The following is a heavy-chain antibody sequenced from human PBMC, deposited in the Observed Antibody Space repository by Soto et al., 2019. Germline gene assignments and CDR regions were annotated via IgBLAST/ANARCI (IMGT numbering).Heavy chain of an antibody. D-gene: IGHD3-10*01. CDR1: GGSISSYY. CDR3: ARLLFGAANWFDP. Sequence: QVQLQESGPGLVKPSETLSLTCTVSGGSISSYYWSWIRQPPGKGLEWIGYIYYSGSTNYNPSLKSRVPISVDTSKNQFSLKLSSVTAADTAVYSCARLLFGAANWFDPWGQGTLVTVSS. V-gene: IGHV4-59*01. CDR2: IYYSGST. J-gene: IGHJ5*02.